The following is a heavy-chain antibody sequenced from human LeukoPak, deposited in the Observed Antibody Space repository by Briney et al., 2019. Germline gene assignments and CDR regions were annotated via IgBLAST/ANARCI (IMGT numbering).Heavy chain of an antibody. D-gene: IGHD2-15*01. CDR1: GFTFGDYA. V-gene: IGHV3-49*03. CDR2: IRSKAYGGTT. Sequence: GGSLRLSCTASGFTFGDYAMSWFRQAPGKGLEWVGFIRSKAYGGTTEYAASVKGRFTISRDDSKSIAYLQMNSLKTEDTAVYYCTRDGDCSGGSCYQVYWGQGTLVTVSS. CDR3: TRDGDCSGGSCYQVY. J-gene: IGHJ4*02.